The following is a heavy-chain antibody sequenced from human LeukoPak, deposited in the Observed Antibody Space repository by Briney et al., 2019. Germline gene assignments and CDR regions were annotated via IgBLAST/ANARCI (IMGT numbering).Heavy chain of an antibody. Sequence: PSETLSLTCTVSGGSISSSSYYWGWIRQPPGKGLEWIGSIYYSGSTYYNPSLKSRVTISIDTSKNQFSLKLNSVTAADTGMYCCARKLWSYYFDYWGQGTLVTVSS. CDR1: GGSISSSSYY. CDR2: IYYSGST. D-gene: IGHD3-10*01. V-gene: IGHV4-39*01. CDR3: ARKLWSYYFDY. J-gene: IGHJ4*02.